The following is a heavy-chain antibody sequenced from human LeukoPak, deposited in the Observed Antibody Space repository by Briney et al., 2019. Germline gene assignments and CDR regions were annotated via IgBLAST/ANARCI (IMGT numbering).Heavy chain of an antibody. Sequence: ASVKVSCKASGYTVTSYGISWVRQAPGQGLEWMGWISAYNGNTNYAQKLQGRVTMTTDTSTSTAYMELRSLRSDDTAVYYCARLSGYSYGLYYYGMDVWGQGTTVTVSS. J-gene: IGHJ6*02. CDR2: ISAYNGNT. D-gene: IGHD5-18*01. CDR1: GYTVTSYG. CDR3: ARLSGYSYGLYYYGMDV. V-gene: IGHV1-18*01.